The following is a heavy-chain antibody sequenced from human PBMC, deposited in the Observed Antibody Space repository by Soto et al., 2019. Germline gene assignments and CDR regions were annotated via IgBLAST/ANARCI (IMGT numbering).Heavy chain of an antibody. V-gene: IGHV3-33*01. CDR1: GFTFSSYG. D-gene: IGHD3-10*01. J-gene: IGHJ4*02. Sequence: GSLRLSCAASGFTFSSYGMHWVRQAPGKGLEWVAVIWYDGSNKYYADSVKGRFTISRDNSKNTLYLQMNSLRAEDTAVYYCARDGNGGYYGSGSYSDISDYWGQGTLVTVSS. CDR3: ARDGNGGYYGSGSYSDISDY. CDR2: IWYDGSNK.